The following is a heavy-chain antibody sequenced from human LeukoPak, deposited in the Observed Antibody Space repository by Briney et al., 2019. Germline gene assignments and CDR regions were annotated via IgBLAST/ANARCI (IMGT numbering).Heavy chain of an antibody. CDR1: GFTFSSYA. D-gene: IGHD3-10*01. CDR2: ISSSSSYI. CDR3: AGGLGELSAAYDY. V-gene: IGHV3-21*01. J-gene: IGHJ4*02. Sequence: PGGSLRLSCAASGFTFSSYAMHWVRQAPGKGLEWVSSISSSSSYIYYADSVKGRFTISRDNAKNSLYLQMNSLRAEDTAVYYCAGGLGELSAAYDYWGQGTLVTVSS.